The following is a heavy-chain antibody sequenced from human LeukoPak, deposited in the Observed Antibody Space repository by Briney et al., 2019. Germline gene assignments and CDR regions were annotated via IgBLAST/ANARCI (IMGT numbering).Heavy chain of an antibody. CDR3: ASSTYYDILTGYSNLYYCFGMDV. J-gene: IGHJ6*02. D-gene: IGHD3-9*01. CDR2: ISSSGSTI. CDR1: GFTFSNYE. V-gene: IGHV3-48*03. Sequence: GGSLRLSCATSGFTFSNYEMTWVRQAPGKGLEWVSYISSSGSTIYYADSVKGRFTISRDNAKNTLYLQMNSLSVEDTAVYYCASSTYYDILTGYSNLYYCFGMDVWGQGTTVTVSS.